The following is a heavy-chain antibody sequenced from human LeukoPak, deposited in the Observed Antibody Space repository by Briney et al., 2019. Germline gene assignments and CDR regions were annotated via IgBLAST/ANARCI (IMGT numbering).Heavy chain of an antibody. J-gene: IGHJ4*02. CDR2: ISASGGST. CDR3: AKDQMWESPHYLDS. Sequence: GGSLRLSCAASGFTFSSSAMSWVRQVPGKGLEWVSGISASGGSTYYADSVRGRFTISRDISKNTLYVQMNSLRDEDTAVYYCAKDQMWESPHYLDSWGQGTLVTVSS. D-gene: IGHD1-26*01. CDR1: GFTFSSSA. V-gene: IGHV3-23*01.